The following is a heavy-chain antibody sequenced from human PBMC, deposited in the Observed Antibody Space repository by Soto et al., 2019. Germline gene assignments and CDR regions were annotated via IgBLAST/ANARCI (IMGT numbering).Heavy chain of an antibody. Sequence: GASVKVSCKVSGNTLSDFSMHWVRQAPGKGLEWMGVFDPENGETTYAQRFQGRVTMTEDTSTDTAYMELNSLTSEDTAVYYCATDDTHGYYCFAPRVNWFDPWGQGTLVTVSS. CDR2: FDPENGET. CDR1: GNTLSDFS. V-gene: IGHV1-24*01. CDR3: ATDDTHGYYCFAPRVNWFDP. D-gene: IGHD3-22*01. J-gene: IGHJ5*02.